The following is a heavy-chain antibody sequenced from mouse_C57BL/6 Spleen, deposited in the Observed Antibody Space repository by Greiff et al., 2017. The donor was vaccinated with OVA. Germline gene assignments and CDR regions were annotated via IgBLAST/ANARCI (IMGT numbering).Heavy chain of an antibody. Sequence: QVQLKESGAELVRPGASVTLSCKASGYTFTDYEMHWVKQTPVHGLEWIGAIDPETGGTAYNQKFKGKAILTADKPSSTAYMELRSLTSEDSAVYYCTREKGFAYWGQGTLVTVSA. CDR1: GYTFTDYE. CDR2: IDPETGGT. CDR3: TREKGFAY. J-gene: IGHJ3*01. V-gene: IGHV1-15*01.